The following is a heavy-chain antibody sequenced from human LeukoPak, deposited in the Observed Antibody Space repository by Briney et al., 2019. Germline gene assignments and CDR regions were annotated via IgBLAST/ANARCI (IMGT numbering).Heavy chain of an antibody. CDR1: GFSFSSYG. D-gene: IGHD3-16*02. CDR3: AKDRAPYDYVWGSYRD. CDR2: IWYDGSNK. V-gene: IGHV3-30*02. J-gene: IGHJ4*02. Sequence: PGGSLRLSCAASGFSFSSYGMLWVRQAPGKGLEGVALIWYDGSNKYYADSVKGRFTISRDISRNTLYLQMNSLRAEDTAVYYCAKDRAPYDYVWGSYRDWGQGTLVTVSS.